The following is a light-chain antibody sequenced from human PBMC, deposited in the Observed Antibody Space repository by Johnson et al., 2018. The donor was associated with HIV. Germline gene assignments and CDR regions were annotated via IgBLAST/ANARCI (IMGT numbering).Light chain of an antibody. J-gene: IGLJ1*01. V-gene: IGLV1-51*02. CDR1: SSNIGNNY. CDR3: GTWDNGLITYV. Sequence: QSVLTQPPSVSAAPGQKVTISCSVSSSNIGNNYVSWYQQLPGTAPKLLIYESNKRPSGIPDRFSGSKSGTSATLGITGLQTGDEADYYCGTWDNGLITYVFGTGTKVTVL. CDR2: ESN.